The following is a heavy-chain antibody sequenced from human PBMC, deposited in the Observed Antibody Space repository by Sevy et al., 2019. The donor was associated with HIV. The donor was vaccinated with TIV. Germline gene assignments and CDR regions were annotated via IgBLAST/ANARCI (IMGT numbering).Heavy chain of an antibody. CDR1: GFTFSSYA. CDR3: ARGALRNSSPHRSYMDV. Sequence: GGSLRLSCAASGFTFSSYAMHWVRQAPGKGLEWVAVISYDGSNKYYADSVKGRFTISRDNSKNTLYLQMNSLRAEDTAVYYCARGALRNSSPHRSYMDVWGKGTTVTVSS. J-gene: IGHJ6*03. V-gene: IGHV3-30-3*01. CDR2: ISYDGSNK. D-gene: IGHD6-13*01.